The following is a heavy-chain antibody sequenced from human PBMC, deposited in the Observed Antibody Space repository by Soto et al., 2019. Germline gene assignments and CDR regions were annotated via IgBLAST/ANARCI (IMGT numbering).Heavy chain of an antibody. CDR3: ANIVVAPAALPLDV. Sequence: GGSLRLSXAASGFTFSSYAMHWVRQAPGKGLEWVAVISYDGSNKYYADSVKGRFSISRDNSKNTLYLQMNSLRAEDTAVYYCANIVVAPAALPLDVWGQGTTVTVSS. J-gene: IGHJ6*02. CDR1: GFTFSSYA. V-gene: IGHV3-30-3*01. D-gene: IGHD2-2*01. CDR2: ISYDGSNK.